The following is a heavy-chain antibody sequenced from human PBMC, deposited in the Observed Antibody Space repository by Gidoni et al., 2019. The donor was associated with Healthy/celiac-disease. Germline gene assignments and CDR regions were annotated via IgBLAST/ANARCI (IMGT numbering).Heavy chain of an antibody. J-gene: IGHJ5*02. CDR1: GGTFSSYA. Sequence: QVQLVQSGAEVKKPGSSVKVSCKASGGTFSSYAISWVRPAPGQGLAWMGGIIPIFGTANYAQKFQGRVTITADKSTSTAYMELSSLRSEDTAVYYCARERAPGSNWFDPWGQGTLVTVSS. V-gene: IGHV1-69*06. CDR3: ARERAPGSNWFDP. CDR2: IIPIFGTA. D-gene: IGHD3-10*01.